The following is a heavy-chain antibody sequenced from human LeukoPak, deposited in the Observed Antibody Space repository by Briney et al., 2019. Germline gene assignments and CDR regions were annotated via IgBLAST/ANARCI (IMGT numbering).Heavy chain of an antibody. Sequence: ASVKVSCKVSGYTLTELSTHWVRQAPGKGLEWMGGFDPEDGETIYAQKFQGRVTMTEDTSTDTAYMELSSLRSEDTAVYYCATADYGGNSGGVFDYWGQGTLVTVSS. V-gene: IGHV1-24*01. CDR2: FDPEDGET. J-gene: IGHJ4*02. CDR1: GYTLTELS. D-gene: IGHD4-23*01. CDR3: ATADYGGNSGGVFDY.